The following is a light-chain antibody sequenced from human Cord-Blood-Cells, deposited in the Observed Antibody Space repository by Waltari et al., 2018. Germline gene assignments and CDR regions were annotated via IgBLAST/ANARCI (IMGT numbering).Light chain of an antibody. V-gene: IGLV2-14*01. J-gene: IGLJ2*01. CDR3: SSYTSSSNVV. Sequence: QSALTQPASVSGSPGQSITISRTGTSSDVGGYNYVSWYQQHPGKAPKLMIHDVSNRPSGVSIRFSGSKSGNTASLTISGLQAEDEADYYCSSYTSSSNVVFGGGTKLTVL. CDR2: DVS. CDR1: SSDVGGYNY.